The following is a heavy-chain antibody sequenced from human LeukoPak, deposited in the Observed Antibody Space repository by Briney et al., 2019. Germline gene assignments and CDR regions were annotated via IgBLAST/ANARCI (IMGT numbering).Heavy chain of an antibody. V-gene: IGHV4-4*07. D-gene: IGHD3-22*01. J-gene: IGHJ3*02. CDR2: TYTSGST. CDR1: GGSISSYH. CDR3: AITYYYDSSGYYYDKCAFDI. Sequence: NPSATLALNYTVTGGSISSYHWSWIRQPAAKALSSIGPTYTSGSTNYNPSLKSRVTMSVDTSKNQFSLKLSSVTAADTAVYYCAITYYYDSSGYYYDKCAFDIWGQGTMVTVSS.